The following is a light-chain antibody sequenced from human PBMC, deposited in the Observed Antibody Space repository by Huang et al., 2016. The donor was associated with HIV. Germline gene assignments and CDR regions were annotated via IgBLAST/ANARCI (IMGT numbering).Light chain of an antibody. Sequence: IQLIQSPTSLSALVGDRVAIACRASQAIGTYLNWFQQKPGSAPKHLISGVSSLHTGIPSRFIGSVSGTEFTLTIRGLQFDGFATYFCQQSYSALITFGQGTRLEIK. CDR3: QQSYSALIT. V-gene: IGKV1-39*01. CDR2: GVS. CDR1: QAIGTY. J-gene: IGKJ5*01.